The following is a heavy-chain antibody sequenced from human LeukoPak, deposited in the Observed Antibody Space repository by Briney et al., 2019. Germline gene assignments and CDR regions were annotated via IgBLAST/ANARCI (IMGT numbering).Heavy chain of an antibody. D-gene: IGHD1-26*01. CDR3: ARLPIPDKYSGSYYFDY. CDR1: GYSFTNYW. Sequence: GESLKISCKGSGYSFTNYWIGWVRQMPGKGLECMGIIYPADSDTRYSPSFQGQVTISADKSISTAYLQWSSLKASDTAMYYCARLPIPDKYSGSYYFDYWGQGTLVTVSS. J-gene: IGHJ4*02. CDR2: IYPADSDT. V-gene: IGHV5-51*01.